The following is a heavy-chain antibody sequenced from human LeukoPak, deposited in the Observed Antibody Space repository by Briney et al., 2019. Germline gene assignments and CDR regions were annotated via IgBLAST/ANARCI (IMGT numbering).Heavy chain of an antibody. CDR1: GGSIRSSTYY. CDR2: LYYSGST. D-gene: IGHD5-12*01. J-gene: IGHJ4*02. Sequence: PSETLSLTCTVSGGSIRSSTYYWGWIRQPPGKGLEWIGNLYYSGSTYYNPSLKSRVTISVDTSKNHFSLKLSSVTAADTAFYYCARQAISGYDPPPFDSWGRGTLVTVSS. V-gene: IGHV4-39*01. CDR3: ARQAISGYDPPPFDS.